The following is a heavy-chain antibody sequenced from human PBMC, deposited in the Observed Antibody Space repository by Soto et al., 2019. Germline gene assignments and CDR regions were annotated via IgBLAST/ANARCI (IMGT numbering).Heavy chain of an antibody. CDR1: GYTFTSYG. D-gene: IGHD3-10*01. CDR2: ISAYNGNT. Sequence: ASVKVSCKASGYTFTSYGISWVRQAPGQGLEWMGWISAYNGNTNYAQKLQGRVTMTTDTSTSTAYMELRSLRSDDTAVYYCARYLGSGSYYCYGMDVWGQGTTVTVSS. CDR3: ARYLGSGSYYCYGMDV. V-gene: IGHV1-18*01. J-gene: IGHJ6*02.